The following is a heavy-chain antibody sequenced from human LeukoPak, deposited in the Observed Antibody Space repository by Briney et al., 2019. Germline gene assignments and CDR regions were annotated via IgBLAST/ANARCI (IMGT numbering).Heavy chain of an antibody. D-gene: IGHD5-12*01. CDR2: ISSSSSYI. Sequence: GGSLRLSCAASGFTFSSYSMNWVRQAPGKGLEWVSSISSSSSYIYYADSVKGRFTISRDNAKNSLYLQMNSLRAEDTVVYYCARHYSGYDLDAFDIWGQGTMVTVSS. V-gene: IGHV3-21*01. J-gene: IGHJ3*02. CDR3: ARHYSGYDLDAFDI. CDR1: GFTFSSYS.